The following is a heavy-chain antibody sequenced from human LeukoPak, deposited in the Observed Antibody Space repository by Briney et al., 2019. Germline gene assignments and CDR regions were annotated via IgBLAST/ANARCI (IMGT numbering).Heavy chain of an antibody. CDR2: INHSGST. CDR3: ARAKWDREQWLVRGSFDY. J-gene: IGHJ4*02. D-gene: IGHD6-19*01. CDR1: GGSFSGYY. Sequence: SETLSLTCAVYGGSFSGYYWCWIRQPPGKGLEWIGEINHSGSTNYNPSLKSRVTISVDTSKNQFSLKLSSVTAADTAVYYCARAKWDREQWLVRGSFDYWGQGTLVTVSS. V-gene: IGHV4-34*01.